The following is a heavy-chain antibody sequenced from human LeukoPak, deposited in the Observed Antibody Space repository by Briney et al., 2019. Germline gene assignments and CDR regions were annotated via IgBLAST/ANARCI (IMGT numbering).Heavy chain of an antibody. Sequence: GSLRLSCAASGFTFSSYWMSWVRQAPGKGLEWVASIKQDGSEKYYVDSVKGRFTISRDNAKNSLYLQMNSLRAEDTAVYYCARGPPLYCSGGSCYSPNWFDPWGQGTLVTVSS. V-gene: IGHV3-7*01. CDR3: ARGPPLYCSGGSCYSPNWFDP. CDR1: GFTFSSYW. J-gene: IGHJ5*02. D-gene: IGHD2-15*01. CDR2: IKQDGSEK.